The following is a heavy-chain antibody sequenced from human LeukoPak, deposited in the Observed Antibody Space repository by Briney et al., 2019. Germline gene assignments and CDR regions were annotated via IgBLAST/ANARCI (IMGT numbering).Heavy chain of an antibody. J-gene: IGHJ4*02. V-gene: IGHV7-4-1*02. CDR1: GYTFTGYY. CDR3: ARGSIMITFGGVIPPDY. CDR2: INTNTGNP. D-gene: IGHD3-16*01. Sequence: ASVKVSCKASGYTFTGYYMHWVRQAPGQGLEWMGWINTNTGNPTYAQGFTGRFVFSLDTSVSTAYLQISSLKAEDTAVYYCARGSIMITFGGVIPPDYWGQGTLVTVSS.